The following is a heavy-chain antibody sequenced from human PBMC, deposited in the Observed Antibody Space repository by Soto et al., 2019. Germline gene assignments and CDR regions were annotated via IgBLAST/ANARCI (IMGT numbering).Heavy chain of an antibody. V-gene: IGHV1-18*04. CDR1: GYTFTSYG. D-gene: IGHD6-6*01. Sequence: GASLKVSCKASGYTFTSYGISWVRQAPGQGLEWMGWISADNGNTNYAQKFQGRVTMTTDTSTSTAYMELSSLRGEDTAIYYCAKVIRADSTSSNFYYYSGLDVWGQGTTVTVSS. CDR3: AKVIRADSTSSNFYYYSGLDV. CDR2: ISADNGNT. J-gene: IGHJ6*02.